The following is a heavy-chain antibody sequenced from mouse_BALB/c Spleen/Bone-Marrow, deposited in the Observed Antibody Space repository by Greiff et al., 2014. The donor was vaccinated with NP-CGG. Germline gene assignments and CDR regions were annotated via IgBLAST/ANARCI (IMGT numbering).Heavy chain of an antibody. J-gene: IGHJ3*01. D-gene: IGHD1-1*01. CDR2: VNPNNGGT. V-gene: IGHV1-26*01. CDR1: GYSFTGYY. Sequence: EVQRVESGPDLVKPGASVKISCKASGYSFTGYYMHWVKQSHGKSLEWIGRVNPNNGGTSYNQKFKGKAILTVDKSSSTAYMELRSLTSEDSAVYYCARNYGSSYPFAYWGQGTLVTVSA. CDR3: ARNYGSSYPFAY.